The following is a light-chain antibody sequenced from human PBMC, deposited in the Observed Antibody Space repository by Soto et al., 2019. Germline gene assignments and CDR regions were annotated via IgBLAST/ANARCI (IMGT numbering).Light chain of an antibody. Sequence: EIVLPQSPGTLSLSPGGRVTLSCGASQSVSSYYLAWYQQKPGQAPRLLIYDASNRATGIPARFSGSGSGTDFTLTISSLEPEDFAVYYCQQRSNWPPAWTFGQGTKVDIK. V-gene: IGKV3-11*01. CDR1: QSVSSY. CDR3: QQRSNWPPAWT. CDR2: DAS. J-gene: IGKJ1*01.